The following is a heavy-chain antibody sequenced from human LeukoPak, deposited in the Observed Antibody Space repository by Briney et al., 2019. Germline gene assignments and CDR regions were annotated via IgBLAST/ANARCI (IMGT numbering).Heavy chain of an antibody. D-gene: IGHD3-10*01. CDR1: GFTFSSYA. CDR3: ARGYYGSGSYYMGSYYYYGMDV. J-gene: IGHJ6*04. Sequence: PGRSLRLSCAASGFTFSSYAMHWVRQAPGKGLEWVAVISYDGSNKYYADSVKGRFTISRDNSKNTLYLQMNSLRAEDTAVYYCARGYYGSGSYYMGSYYYYGMDVWGKGTTVTVSS. V-gene: IGHV3-30*04. CDR2: ISYDGSNK.